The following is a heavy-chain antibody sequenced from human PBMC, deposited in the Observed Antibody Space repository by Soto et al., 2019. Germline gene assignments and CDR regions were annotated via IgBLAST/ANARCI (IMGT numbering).Heavy chain of an antibody. D-gene: IGHD4-4*01. CDR3: ARHSKRNYGLYQFAY. CDR1: GGSGSSYY. CDR2: VYYSGST. V-gene: IGHV4-59*08. Sequence: SETLSLTCTVSGGSGSSYYWSWIRQSPGKGLEWIGYVYYSGSTKYRPSLKSRVTISVDTSKNQFSLKVSSATAADTAVYYCARHSKRNYGLYQFAYWGLGALVTSSS. J-gene: IGHJ4*02.